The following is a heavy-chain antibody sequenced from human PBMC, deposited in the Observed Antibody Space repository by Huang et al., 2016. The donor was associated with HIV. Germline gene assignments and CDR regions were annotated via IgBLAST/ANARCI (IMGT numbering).Heavy chain of an antibody. CDR1: GGTFSSYA. CDR2: IIPILDAA. D-gene: IGHD3-22*01. J-gene: IGHJ4*02. CDR3: ARAGEAYYDSSGYYYFDY. Sequence: QVQLVQSGAEVKKPGSSVKVSCKASGGTFSSYAISGVRQAPGQGLEWMGGIIPILDAANYAQKFQGRVTITADESTSTAYMELSSLRSEDTAVYYCARAGEAYYDSSGYYYFDYWGQGTLVTVSS. V-gene: IGHV1-69*01.